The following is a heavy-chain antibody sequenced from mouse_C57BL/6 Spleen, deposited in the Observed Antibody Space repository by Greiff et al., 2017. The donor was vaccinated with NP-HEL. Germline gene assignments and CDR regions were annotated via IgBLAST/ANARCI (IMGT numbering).Heavy chain of an antibody. CDR3: APVYYGSSYGYFDV. V-gene: IGHV1-80*01. CDR2: IYPGDGDT. CDR1: GYAFSSYW. D-gene: IGHD1-1*01. Sequence: VQLQQSGAELVKPGASVKISCKASGYAFSSYWMNWVKQRPGKGLEWIGQIYPGDGDTNYNGKFKGKATLTADKSSSTAYMQLSSLTSEDSAVYFWAPVYYGSSYGYFDVWGTGTTVTVSS. J-gene: IGHJ1*03.